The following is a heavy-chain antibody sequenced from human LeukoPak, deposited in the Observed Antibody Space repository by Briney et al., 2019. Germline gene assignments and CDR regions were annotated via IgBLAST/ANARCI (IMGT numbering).Heavy chain of an antibody. V-gene: IGHV3-9*01. CDR1: GFTFNDHA. CDR2: INWNSDNI. Sequence: GGSLRLSCAASGFTFNDHAMYWVRQAPGKGLEWVSGINWNSDNIGYADSVKGRFTISRDDAKNSLFLQMNSLRAEDTVLYYCARASYYYDTTGLGAVDIWGQGTMVTVSS. CDR3: ARASYYYDTTGLGAVDI. J-gene: IGHJ3*02. D-gene: IGHD3-22*01.